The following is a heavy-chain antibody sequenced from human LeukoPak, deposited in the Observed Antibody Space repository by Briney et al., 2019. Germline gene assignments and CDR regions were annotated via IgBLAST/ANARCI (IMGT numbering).Heavy chain of an antibody. V-gene: IGHV3-23*01. CDR2: ISGSGTDT. Sequence: GGSPRLSCGGSGFTFSSYAMSWVRQAPGKGLEWVSAISGSGTDTFYANSLKGRFTISRDNPKNMLYLQMNSLRAEDRAVYYCAKGGGNSCYSPSDYWGQGTLVTVSS. CDR3: AKGGGNSCYSPSDY. D-gene: IGHD2-15*01. J-gene: IGHJ4*02. CDR1: GFTFSSYA.